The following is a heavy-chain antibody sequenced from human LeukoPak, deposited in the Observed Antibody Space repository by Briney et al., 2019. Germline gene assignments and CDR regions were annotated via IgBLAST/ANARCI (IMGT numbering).Heavy chain of an antibody. V-gene: IGHV3-15*01. CDR1: GFTFSNAW. CDR3: TTRRGYSYGSPHY. Sequence: GGSLRLSCAASGFTFSNAWMSRVRQAPGKGLEWVGRIKSKTDGGTTDYAAPVKGRFTISRDDSKNTLYLQMNSLKTEDTAVYYCTTRRGYSYGSPHYWGQGTLVTVSS. D-gene: IGHD5-18*01. J-gene: IGHJ4*02. CDR2: IKSKTDGGTT.